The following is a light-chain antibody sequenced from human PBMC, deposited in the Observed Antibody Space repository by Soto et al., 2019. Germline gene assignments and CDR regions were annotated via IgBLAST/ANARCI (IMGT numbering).Light chain of an antibody. V-gene: IGKV1-39*01. J-gene: IGKJ2*01. CDR1: QSIFNY. CDR2: AVS. Sequence: DIQMTQSPSSLSASVGDRVTITCRSSQSIFNYLNWYQQKPGKAPEVLIYAVSSLQIGVPSRFAGSGSGTDFTLPITDLRPEDSATYYCQQTYSELVYTFGRGTKLEIK. CDR3: QQTYSELVYT.